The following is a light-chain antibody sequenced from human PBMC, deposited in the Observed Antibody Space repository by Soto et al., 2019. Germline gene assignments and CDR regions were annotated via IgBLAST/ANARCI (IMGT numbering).Light chain of an antibody. CDR1: QDISDY. CDR3: QHPNSYPLS. J-gene: IGKJ4*01. V-gene: IGKV1-9*01. CDR2: AAS. Sequence: DIQLTQSPSFLSASVGDRVTITCRASQDISDYLAWYQQRPGKAPKLLIYAASTLQSGVPSRFSGSGSGTEFTLTISSLQPEDFAAYSCQHPNSYPLSFGGGTKVEIK.